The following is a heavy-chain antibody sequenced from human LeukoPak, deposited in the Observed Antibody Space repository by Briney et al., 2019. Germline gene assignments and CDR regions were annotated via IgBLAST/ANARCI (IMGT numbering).Heavy chain of an antibody. CDR2: INPNSGGT. CDR3: ATDHGSGSYYKAAPSMDV. V-gene: IGHV1-2*02. D-gene: IGHD3-10*01. Sequence: GASVKVSCKASGYTFTGYYMHWVRQAPGQGLEWMGWINPNSGGTNYAQKFQGRVTMTEDTSTDTAYMELSSLRSEDTAVYYCATDHGSGSYYKAAPSMDVWGKGTTVTVSS. J-gene: IGHJ6*03. CDR1: GYTFTGYY.